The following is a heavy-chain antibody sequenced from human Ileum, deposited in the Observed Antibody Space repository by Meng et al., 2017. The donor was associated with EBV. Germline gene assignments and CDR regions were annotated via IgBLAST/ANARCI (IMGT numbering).Heavy chain of an antibody. J-gene: IGHJ4*02. CDR1: GNTFTGNN. V-gene: IGHV1-2*06. CDR2: IYPHNGAT. D-gene: IGHD6-19*01. CDR3: ARGVAEN. Sequence: VRWREQVKKPGASVTAPCKTSGNTFTGNNIHWVRQAPGQGLEWMGRIYPHNGATNYAQTFQGRVTMTGDTSIATAYMELNRLTSDDTAVYYCARGVAENWGQGTLVTVSS.